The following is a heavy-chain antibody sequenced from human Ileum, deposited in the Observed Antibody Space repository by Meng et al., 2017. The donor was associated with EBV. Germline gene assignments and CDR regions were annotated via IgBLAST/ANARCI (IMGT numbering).Heavy chain of an antibody. V-gene: IGHV4-34*01. Sequence: GQLQQLGAGLLKPSETLSLTRAVYGWSFSGYYWSWIRQPPGKGLEWIGEINHSGSTNYNPSLKSRVTISVDTSKNQFSLKLSSVTAADTAVYYCARGNKVSDRGFDYWGQGTLVTVSS. CDR3: ARGNKVSDRGFDY. CDR2: INHSGST. D-gene: IGHD3-10*01. J-gene: IGHJ4*02. CDR1: GWSFSGYY.